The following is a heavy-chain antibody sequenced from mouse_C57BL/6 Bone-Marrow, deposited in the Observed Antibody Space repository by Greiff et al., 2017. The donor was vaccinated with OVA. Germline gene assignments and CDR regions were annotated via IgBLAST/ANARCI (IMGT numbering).Heavy chain of an antibody. V-gene: IGHV5-4*03. Sequence: EVMLVESGGGLVKPGGSLKLSCAASGFTFSSYAMSWVRQTPEKRLEWVATISDGGSYTYYPDNVKGRFTISRDNAKNNLYLQMSHLKSEDTAMYYCASGGYEDGYAMDYWGQGTSVTVSS. CDR1: GFTFSSYA. CDR3: ASGGYEDGYAMDY. CDR2: ISDGGSYT. D-gene: IGHD1-2*01. J-gene: IGHJ4*01.